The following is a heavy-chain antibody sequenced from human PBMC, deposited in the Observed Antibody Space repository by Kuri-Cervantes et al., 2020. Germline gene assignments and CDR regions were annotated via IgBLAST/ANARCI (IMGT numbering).Heavy chain of an antibody. V-gene: IGHV3-23*01. D-gene: IGHD3-10*01. J-gene: IGHJ3*02. Sequence: LKISWAAAGFTFSCYAMCWVHQAPGKGLEWVSAISGSGRSKYYADSVKGRFTISRDNSKNTLYLQMNSLRAEDTAVYYCAKDHYGSGSSVAFDIWGQGTMVTVSS. CDR1: GFTFSCYA. CDR2: ISGSGRSK. CDR3: AKDHYGSGSSVAFDI.